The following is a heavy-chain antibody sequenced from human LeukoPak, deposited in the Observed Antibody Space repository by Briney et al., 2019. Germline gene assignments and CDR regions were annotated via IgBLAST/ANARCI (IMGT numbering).Heavy chain of an antibody. V-gene: IGHV4-59*01. Sequence: SETLSLTCTVSGASLSNYYWSWIRQPPGKGLEWIGYISHSGSNNYNPSLKSRVTISLDTSKNQFSLKLTSVTAADTAVYYCGRVRDAVAGRPYYLDYWGQGTLVTVSS. CDR1: GASLSNYY. CDR2: ISHSGSN. CDR3: GRVRDAVAGRPYYLDY. D-gene: IGHD6-19*01. J-gene: IGHJ4*02.